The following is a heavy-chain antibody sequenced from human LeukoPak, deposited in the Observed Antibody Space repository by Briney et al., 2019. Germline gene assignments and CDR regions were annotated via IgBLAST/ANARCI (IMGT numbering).Heavy chain of an antibody. J-gene: IGHJ4*02. V-gene: IGHV3-23*01. CDR1: RFTFNNYA. CDR3: ARGAMATTPFFDY. CDR2: ISGSGGST. Sequence: GGSLRLSCAASRFTFNNYAMIWVPQAPGKGLEWISGISGSGGSTYYADSVKGRFTISRDNSKDTLYLQMNSLRAEDTAVYYCARGAMATTPFFDYWGQGTLVTVSS. D-gene: IGHD5-24*01.